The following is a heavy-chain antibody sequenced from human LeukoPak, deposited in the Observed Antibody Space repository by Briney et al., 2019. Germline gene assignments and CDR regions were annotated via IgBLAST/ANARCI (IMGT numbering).Heavy chain of an antibody. CDR1: GYSFTSYW. J-gene: IGHJ3*02. Sequence: GESLKISCKGSGYSFTSYWIGWVRQAPGKGLEWVANIKRDGSEKNHLDSRFIISRDNGKNSLYLQMDSLRAEDTAVYYCARDRTYCSGGRCYDLFDIWGQGTMVTVS. D-gene: IGHD2-15*01. V-gene: IGHV3-7*01. CDR2: IKRDGSEK. CDR3: ARDRTYCSGGRCYDLFDI.